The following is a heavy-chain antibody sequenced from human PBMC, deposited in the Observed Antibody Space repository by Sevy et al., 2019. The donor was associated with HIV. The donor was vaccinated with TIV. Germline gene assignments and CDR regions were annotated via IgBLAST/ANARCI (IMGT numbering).Heavy chain of an antibody. Sequence: ASVKVSCKASGVTFNSYAFHWVRQAPGQGLEWMGGFSPMFGTTDYAQKFQGRVTISADESTSTVYMEQSSLRSEDTAVYYCTRGVTKRIGGGYYFDYWGQGTLVTVSS. CDR2: FSPMFGTT. V-gene: IGHV1-69*13. D-gene: IGHD1-26*01. CDR1: GVTFNSYA. J-gene: IGHJ4*02. CDR3: TRGVTKRIGGGYYFDY.